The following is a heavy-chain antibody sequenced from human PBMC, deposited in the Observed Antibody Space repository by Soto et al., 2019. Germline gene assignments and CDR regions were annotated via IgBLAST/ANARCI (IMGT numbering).Heavy chain of an antibody. J-gene: IGHJ6*02. CDR1: GGTFSSYA. CDR2: IIPIFGTA. CDR3: ASGRSYYYYYYGMDV. V-gene: IGHV1-69*06. Sequence: SVKVSCKASGGTFSSYAISWVRQAPGQGLEWMGGIIPIFGTANYAQKFQGRVTITADRSTSTAYMELSSLRSEDTAVYYCASGRSYYYYYYGMDVWGQGTTVTVSS.